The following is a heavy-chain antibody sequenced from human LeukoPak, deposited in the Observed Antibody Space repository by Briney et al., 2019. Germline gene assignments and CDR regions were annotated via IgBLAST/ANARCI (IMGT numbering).Heavy chain of an antibody. J-gene: IGHJ4*02. CDR2: ISAYNGNT. V-gene: IGHV1-18*01. CDR3: ARDRFGVVITTFDY. Sequence: GASVKVSCKASGYTFTSYGISWVRQAPGQGLEWMGWISAYNGNTNYAQKLQGRVTMTTDTSTGTAYMELRSLRSDDTAVYYCARDRFGVVITTFDYWGQGTLVTVSS. CDR1: GYTFTSYG. D-gene: IGHD3-3*01.